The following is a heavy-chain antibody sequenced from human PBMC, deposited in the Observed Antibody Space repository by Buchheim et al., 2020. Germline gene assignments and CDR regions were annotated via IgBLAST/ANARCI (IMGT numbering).Heavy chain of an antibody. D-gene: IGHD2-2*01. J-gene: IGHJ4*02. CDR3: ARDSWYCSSTSCQRFDY. Sequence: QVQLVESGGGVVQPGRSLRLSCAASGFTFSSYGMHWVRQAPGKGLEWVAVIWYDGSNKYYADSVKGRFTISGDNSKNTLYLQMNSLRAEDTAVYYCARDSWYCSSTSCQRFDYWGQGTL. CDR2: IWYDGSNK. V-gene: IGHV3-33*01. CDR1: GFTFSSYG.